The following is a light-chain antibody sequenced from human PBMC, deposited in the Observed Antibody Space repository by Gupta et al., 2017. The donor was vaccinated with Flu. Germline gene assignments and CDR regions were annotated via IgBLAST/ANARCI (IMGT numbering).Light chain of an antibody. CDR1: SIGTKS. V-gene: IGLV3-21*02. J-gene: IGLJ3*02. CDR2: DDN. Sequence: SSVLTQPPSVPVAPGQTARLTCGGNSIGTKSVHWYQQKPGQAPVVVFHDDNDRPSGIPERFSGSNSGNTATLTISRVEAGDEADYYCQVWDSGDDQPVFGGGTKVSVL. CDR3: QVWDSGDDQPV.